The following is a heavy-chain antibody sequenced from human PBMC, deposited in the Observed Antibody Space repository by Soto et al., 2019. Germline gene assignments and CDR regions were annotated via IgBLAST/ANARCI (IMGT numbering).Heavy chain of an antibody. CDR2: IYYSGST. CDR3: ARQDEEYSSSP. Sequence: SETLSLTCTVSGGSIISSSYYLCWIRQPPGKGLELIGSIYYSGSTYYNPSLKSRVTISVDTSKNQFSLKLSSVTAADTAVYYCARQDEEYSSSPWGQGTLVTVSS. CDR1: GGSIISSSYY. J-gene: IGHJ5*02. D-gene: IGHD6-6*01. V-gene: IGHV4-39*01.